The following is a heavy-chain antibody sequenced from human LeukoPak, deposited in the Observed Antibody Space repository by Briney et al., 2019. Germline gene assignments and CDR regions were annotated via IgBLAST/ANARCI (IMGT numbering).Heavy chain of an antibody. CDR1: GGSFSGYY. V-gene: IGHV4-34*01. CDR2: INHSGCT. D-gene: IGHD2-21*02. J-gene: IGHJ1*01. CDR3: ARGPMVVVTATAEYFQH. Sequence: SETLSLTCAVYGGSFSGYYWSWIRQPPGKGLEWIGEINHSGCTNYNPSLKSRVTISVDTSKNQFSLKLSSVTAADTAVYYCARGPMVVVTATAEYFQHWGQGTLVTVSS.